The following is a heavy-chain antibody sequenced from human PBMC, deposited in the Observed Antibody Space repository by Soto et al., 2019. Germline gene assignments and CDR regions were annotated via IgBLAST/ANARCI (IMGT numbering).Heavy chain of an antibody. CDR1: GFTFSSYG. V-gene: IGHV3-33*01. CDR3: ARGGYDYIWGSYGLRWFDP. CDR2: IWYDGSNK. D-gene: IGHD3-16*01. Sequence: ESGGGVVQPGRSLRLSCAASGFTFSSYGMHWVRQAPGKGLEWVAVIWYDGSNKYYADSVKGRFTISRDNSKNTLYLQMNSLRAEDTAVYYCARGGYDYIWGSYGLRWFDPWGQGTLVTVSS. J-gene: IGHJ5*02.